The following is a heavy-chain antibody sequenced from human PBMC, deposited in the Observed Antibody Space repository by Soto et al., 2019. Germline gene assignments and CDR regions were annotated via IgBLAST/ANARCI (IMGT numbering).Heavy chain of an antibody. CDR3: AGDVGYNWKLIDY. CDR1: GYTFTSYA. V-gene: IGHV1-3*01. J-gene: IGHJ4*02. CDR2: VNAGNGNT. D-gene: IGHD1-20*01. Sequence: QVQLVQSGAEVKKPGASVKVSCTASGYTFTSYAINWVRQAPGQRLEWMGWVNAGNGNTKYSQKLQGRVNITRATAASTAYMELSSLRSEDTAVYYCAGDVGYNWKLIDYWGQGTLVTVSS.